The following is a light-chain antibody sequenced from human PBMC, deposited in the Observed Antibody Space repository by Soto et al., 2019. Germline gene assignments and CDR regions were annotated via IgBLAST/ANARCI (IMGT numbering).Light chain of an antibody. CDR3: GAWDNILRAYV. Sequence: QSVLPQPPSVSATPGQKGTISCSGSGANLGRNYVSCYQQLPGPAPKLLIYDKVYRFAGIPDRFSASKSGTAATLGITGLQPGDEGDDYGGAWDNILRAYVVGTGTKVTVL. CDR2: DKV. CDR1: GANLGRNY. V-gene: IGLV1-51*01. J-gene: IGLJ1*01.